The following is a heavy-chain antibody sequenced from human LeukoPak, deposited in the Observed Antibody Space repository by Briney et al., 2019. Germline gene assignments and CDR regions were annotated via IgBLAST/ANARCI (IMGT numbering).Heavy chain of an antibody. CDR3: AKLKVLVVPAATDY. D-gene: IGHD2-2*01. Sequence: GESLRLSCAASGFTFSSYAMSWVRQAPGKGLEWVSAISGSGGSTYYADSVKGRFTISRDNSKNTLYLQMNSLRAKDTAVYYCAKLKVLVVPAATDYWGQGTLVTVSS. CDR2: ISGSGGST. V-gene: IGHV3-23*01. J-gene: IGHJ4*02. CDR1: GFTFSSYA.